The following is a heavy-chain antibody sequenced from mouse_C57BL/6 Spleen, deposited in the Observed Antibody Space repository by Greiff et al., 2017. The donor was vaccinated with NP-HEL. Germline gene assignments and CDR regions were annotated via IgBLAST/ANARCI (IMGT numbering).Heavy chain of an antibody. CDR3: ASGYYGSSYYAMDY. V-gene: IGHV3-6*01. Sequence: EVQLQESGPGLVKPSQSLSLTCSVTGYSITSGYYWNWIRQFPGNKLEWMGYISYDGSNNYNPSLKNRISITRDTSKNQFFLKLNSVTTEYTATYYCASGYYGSSYYAMDYWGQGTSVTVSS. CDR2: ISYDGSN. J-gene: IGHJ4*01. CDR1: GYSITSGYY. D-gene: IGHD1-1*01.